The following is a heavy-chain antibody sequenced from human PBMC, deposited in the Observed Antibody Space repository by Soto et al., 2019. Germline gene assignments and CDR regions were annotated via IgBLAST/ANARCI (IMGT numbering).Heavy chain of an antibody. Sequence: GGSLRLSCAASGFTFSSCAIGWVRQAPGKGLEWVSDIIDSGGSTYYADDVKGRFTTSRDNSKSALYLKMNSLRAEDTAVYFCGKGRSYYYYYGVDVWGQGTTVTVSS. CDR2: IIDSGGST. CDR3: GKGRSYYYYYGVDV. V-gene: IGHV3-23*01. D-gene: IGHD1-26*01. CDR1: GFTFSSCA. J-gene: IGHJ6*02.